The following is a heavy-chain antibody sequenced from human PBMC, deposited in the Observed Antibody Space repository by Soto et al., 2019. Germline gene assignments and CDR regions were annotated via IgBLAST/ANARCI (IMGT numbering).Heavy chain of an antibody. CDR1: GFTFSDYA. D-gene: IGHD6-19*01. CDR2: VSHDGRNT. Sequence: VQLVESGGGVVQPGRSLRLSCAASGFTFSDYAMHWVRQAPGKGLEWVAVVSHDGRNTHYADSLKGRFTISRDSSKNTVSLEMAGLRAEDTAVYYCAKGGRQWLVTSDFNYWGQGALVTVSS. CDR3: AKGGRQWLVTSDFNY. V-gene: IGHV3-30*18. J-gene: IGHJ4*02.